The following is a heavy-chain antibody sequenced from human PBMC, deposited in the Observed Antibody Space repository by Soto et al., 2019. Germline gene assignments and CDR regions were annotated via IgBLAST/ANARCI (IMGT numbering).Heavy chain of an antibody. CDR2: INHSGST. CDR3: ARGRSSLLRFGAGMGLHY. D-gene: IGHD3-10*01. CDR1: GGSFSGYY. J-gene: IGHJ4*02. Sequence: QVQLQQWGAGLLKPSETLSLTCAVYGGSFSGYYWSWIRQPPGKGLEWIGEINHSGSTNYNPSLKRLVSISVDTSEIQFSLKLSSVTAPGTAVYYWARGRSSLLRFGAGMGLHYWGQGTLVTVSS. V-gene: IGHV4-34*01.